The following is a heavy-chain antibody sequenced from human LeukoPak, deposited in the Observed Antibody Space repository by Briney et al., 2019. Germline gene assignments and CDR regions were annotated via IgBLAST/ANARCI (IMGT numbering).Heavy chain of an antibody. CDR3: ARALYSSSALDY. D-gene: IGHD6-13*01. Sequence: SETLSLTRSVSGYFIHSGHYWGWIRQPPGKGLEWIGSLYHSGSTYYNPSLKSRLTISVDTSKNLFSLKLTSVTAADTSVYYCARALYSSSALDYWGQGTLVTVSS. CDR1: GYFIHSGHY. CDR2: LYHSGST. V-gene: IGHV4-38-2*02. J-gene: IGHJ4*02.